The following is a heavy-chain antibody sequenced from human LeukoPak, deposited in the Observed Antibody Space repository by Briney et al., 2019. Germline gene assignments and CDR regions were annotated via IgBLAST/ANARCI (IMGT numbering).Heavy chain of an antibody. Sequence: PSETLSLTCTVSGGSISSGGYYWSWIRQPPGKGLEWIGYIYYSGSTYYNPSLKSRVTISVDTSKNQFSLKLSSVTAADTAVYYCARDKGAGGGVYYFDYWGQGTLVTVSS. CDR3: ARDKGAGGGVYYFDY. V-gene: IGHV4-31*03. CDR2: IYYSGST. CDR1: GGSISSGGYY. J-gene: IGHJ4*02. D-gene: IGHD6-13*01.